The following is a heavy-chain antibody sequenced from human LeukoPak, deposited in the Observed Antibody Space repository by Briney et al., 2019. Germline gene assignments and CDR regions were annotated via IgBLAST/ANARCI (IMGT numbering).Heavy chain of an antibody. D-gene: IGHD6-19*01. CDR2: IYYSGST. CDR3: ARVSWIAVAGTGKGEDAFDI. V-gene: IGHV4-59*01. CDR1: GGSISSYY. J-gene: IGHJ3*02. Sequence: SETLSLTCTVSGGSISSYYWRWIRQPPGKGLEWIGYIYYSGSTNYNPSLKSRVTISVDTSKNQFSLKLSSVTAADTAVYYCARVSWIAVAGTGKGEDAFDIWGQGTMVTVSS.